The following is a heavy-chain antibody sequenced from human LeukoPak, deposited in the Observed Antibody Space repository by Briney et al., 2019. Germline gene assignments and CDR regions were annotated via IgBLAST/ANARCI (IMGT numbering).Heavy chain of an antibody. CDR3: ARDGANIGYCSSTSCPYYYYGMDV. D-gene: IGHD2-2*01. J-gene: IGHJ6*02. CDR1: GFTFSSYS. V-gene: IGHV3-21*01. Sequence: GGSLRLSCAASGFTFSSYSMNWVRQAPGKGLEWVSSISSSSSYIYYADSVKGRFTISRDNAKNSLYLQMNSLRAEDTAVYYCARDGANIGYCSSTSCPYYYYGMDVWGQGTTVTVSS. CDR2: ISSSSSYI.